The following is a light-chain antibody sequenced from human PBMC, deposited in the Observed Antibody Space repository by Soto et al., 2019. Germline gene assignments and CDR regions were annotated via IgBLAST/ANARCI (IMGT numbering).Light chain of an antibody. CDR1: SSDVGDSNS. CDR3: SSHTSGTTYYV. V-gene: IGLV2-14*01. CDR2: EVS. J-gene: IGLJ1*01. Sequence: QSALTQPASVSGSPGQSITISCTGTSSDVGDSNSVSWYQQQPGKVPKLMIYEVSNRPSGISDRFSGSKSGNTASLTISGLQADDEADYYCSSHTSGTTYYVFGTGTQLTVL.